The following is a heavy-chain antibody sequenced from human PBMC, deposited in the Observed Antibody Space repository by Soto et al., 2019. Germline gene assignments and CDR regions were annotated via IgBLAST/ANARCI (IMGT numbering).Heavy chain of an antibody. J-gene: IGHJ5*02. D-gene: IGHD1-1*01. CDR2: IYNSGST. CDR3: ARQYDNNLPNWFDP. CDR1: GGSISSGGYY. Sequence: QVQLQESGPGLVKPSQTLSLTCTVSGGSISSGGYYWSWIRQHPGKGLEWIGYIYNSGSTSYNPSLTSRITMSAATSKNQFSLRLTSVTAADTAVYYCARQYDNNLPNWFDPWGQGTLVTVSS. V-gene: IGHV4-31*03.